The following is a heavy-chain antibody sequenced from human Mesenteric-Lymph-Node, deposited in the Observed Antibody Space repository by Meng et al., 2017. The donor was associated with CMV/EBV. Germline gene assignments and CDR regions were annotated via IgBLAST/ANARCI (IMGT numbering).Heavy chain of an antibody. D-gene: IGHD3-3*01. J-gene: IGHJ5*02. CDR3: ARGGRLTSSDFWSGYYWWFDP. Sequence: GYYIHWVRQAPGPGLEWMGWINPYSGGTNYAQKFQGRVTMARDTSISTAYMELSRLRSDDTAVYYCARGGRLTSSDFWSGYYWWFDPWGQGTLVTVSS. CDR2: INPYSGGT. V-gene: IGHV1-2*02. CDR1: GYY.